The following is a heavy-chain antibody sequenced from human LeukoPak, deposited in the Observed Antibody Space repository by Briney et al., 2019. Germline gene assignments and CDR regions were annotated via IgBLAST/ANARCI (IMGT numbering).Heavy chain of an antibody. CDR2: IYYSGST. J-gene: IGHJ4*02. V-gene: IGHV4-59*01. CDR1: GGSISSYF. Sequence: SETLSLTCTVSGGSISSYFWSWIRQPPGKGLEWIGYIYYSGSTNYNPSLKSRVAISIDTSKNQFSLKLTSVTAADTAVYYCAGERGEEYSSGWYKTNFFDNWGQGIRVTVSS. D-gene: IGHD6-19*01. CDR3: AGERGEEYSSGWYKTNFFDN.